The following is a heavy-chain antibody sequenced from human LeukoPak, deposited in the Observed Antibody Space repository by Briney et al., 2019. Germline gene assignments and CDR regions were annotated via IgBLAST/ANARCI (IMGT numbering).Heavy chain of an antibody. CDR2: IYYSGST. CDR3: ARHVTISGPYDASDV. J-gene: IGHJ3*01. Sequence: SETLSLTCTVSGGSISSSGYYWGWIRQPPGKGLEWIGSIYYSGSTYYNPSLKSRVTISVDTSKNQFSLKLRSVPAADTAVYYCARHVTISGPYDASDVWGQGTMVTVSP. CDR1: GGSISSSGYY. D-gene: IGHD5-24*01. V-gene: IGHV4-39*01.